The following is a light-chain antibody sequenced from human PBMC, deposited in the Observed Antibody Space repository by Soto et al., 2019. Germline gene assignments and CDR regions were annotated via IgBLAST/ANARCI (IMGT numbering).Light chain of an antibody. Sequence: DIQMTQSPSTLSASVGDRVTISCRASQSFSSWLAWYQQIPGKAPKLLIYKTSTLESGVPSMFSGSGSGTEFTLTNRSLQPDDFATYYCQQYESYPLNFGGGTKVEIK. J-gene: IGKJ4*01. V-gene: IGKV1-5*03. CDR1: QSFSSW. CDR2: KTS. CDR3: QQYESYPLN.